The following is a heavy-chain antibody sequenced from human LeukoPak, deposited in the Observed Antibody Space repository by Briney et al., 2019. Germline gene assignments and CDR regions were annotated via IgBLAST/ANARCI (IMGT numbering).Heavy chain of an antibody. CDR3: ASLRGPYYYDSSGYRGYFQH. CDR1: GGSISGHY. Sequence: SETLSLTCAVYGGSISGHYWSWIRQPRGKGLEWIGEINHSGSTNYNPSLKSRVTISVDTSKNQFSLKLSSVTAADTAVYYCASLRGPYYYDSSGYRGYFQHWGQGTLVTVSS. CDR2: INHSGST. D-gene: IGHD3-22*01. J-gene: IGHJ1*01. V-gene: IGHV4-34*01.